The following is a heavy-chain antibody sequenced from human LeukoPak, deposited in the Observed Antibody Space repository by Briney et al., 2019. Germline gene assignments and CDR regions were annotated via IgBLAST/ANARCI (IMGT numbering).Heavy chain of an antibody. V-gene: IGHV3-23*01. CDR2: ISGSGGST. Sequence: PGGSLRLSCAASRFTFSSYAMSWVSQAPGKGLEWVSAISGSGGSTYYADSVKGRFIISRDNSKNTLYLQMNSLRAEDTAVYYCARYPFPVTTELLYYFDYWGQGTLVTVSS. D-gene: IGHD4-17*01. CDR1: RFTFSSYA. CDR3: ARYPFPVTTELLYYFDY. J-gene: IGHJ4*02.